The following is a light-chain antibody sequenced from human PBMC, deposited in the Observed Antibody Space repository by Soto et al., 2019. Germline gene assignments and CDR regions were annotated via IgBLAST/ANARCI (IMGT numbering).Light chain of an antibody. CDR3: QQYVQLPPGT. V-gene: IGKV3-15*01. J-gene: IGKJ1*01. CDR1: QSFXSS. Sequence: VLTQCPSTLSVSPGERVTLSCRASQSFXSSLGWYQQRPGQAPRILIXDKSTRAAGIVARFSGSGSGREFTLTISSLHSEDFSVYYCQQYVQLPPGTFGQGTKVDIK. CDR2: DKS.